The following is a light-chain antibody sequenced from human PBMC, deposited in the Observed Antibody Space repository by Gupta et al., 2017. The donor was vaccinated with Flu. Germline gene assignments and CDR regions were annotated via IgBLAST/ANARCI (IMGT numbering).Light chain of an antibody. CDR3: QQEDSYPRT. CDR1: QGISSY. J-gene: IGKJ1*01. Sequence: AIRLTQSPSSFSASTGDRVTITCRASQGISSYLAWYQQKPGKAPKLLIYAASTRQSGVPSRFSGSGSGTDFTLTISCLQSEDFATYYCQQEDSYPRTFGQWTXVEI. CDR2: AAS. V-gene: IGKV1-8*01.